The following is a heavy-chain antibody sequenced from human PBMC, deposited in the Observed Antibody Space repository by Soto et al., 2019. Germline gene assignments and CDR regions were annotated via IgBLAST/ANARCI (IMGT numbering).Heavy chain of an antibody. CDR3: ARTIDTSLTGTTGPYFFDS. V-gene: IGHV4-4*02. J-gene: IGHJ4*02. CDR1: NVSISDSHW. D-gene: IGHD1-7*01. Sequence: QVQLQESGPGLVKPSGTLSLTCVVSNVSISDSHWWSWVRQPPGKGLEWIADIYHNGITFYNPSLESRATISVDNSNNRFSLTLRSVTAADTALYYCARTIDTSLTGTTGPYFFDSWGQGTLVTVSS. CDR2: IYHNGIT.